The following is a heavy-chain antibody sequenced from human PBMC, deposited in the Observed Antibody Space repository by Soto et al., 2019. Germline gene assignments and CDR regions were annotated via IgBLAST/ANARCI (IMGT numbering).Heavy chain of an antibody. V-gene: IGHV4-30-2*01. J-gene: IGHJ4*02. CDR1: GGSISSGGYS. CDR3: ARGPPNTY. D-gene: IGHD2-8*01. CDR2: IYHSGST. Sequence: QLQLRESGSGLVKPSQTLSLTCAVSGGSISSGGYSWSWIRQPPGKGLEWIGYIYHSGSTYYNPSLKSRVTISVHRSKNQFSLKLSSVTAADTAVYYCARGPPNTYWGQGTLVTVSS.